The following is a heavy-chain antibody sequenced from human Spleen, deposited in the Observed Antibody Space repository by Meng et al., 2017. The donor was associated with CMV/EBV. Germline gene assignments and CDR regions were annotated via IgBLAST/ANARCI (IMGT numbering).Heavy chain of an antibody. V-gene: IGHV3-21*04. CDR3: AKRRPRGGTPFDY. D-gene: IGHD3-10*01. CDR1: GFTFSSYS. Sequence: GGSLRLSCAASGFTFSSYSINWVRQAPGEGLEWVASISSSSIYIYYADSVRGRFTISRDNAKNTLYLQMNSLRAEDTAVYYCAKRRPRGGTPFDYWGQGTLVTVSS. CDR2: ISSSSIYI. J-gene: IGHJ4*02.